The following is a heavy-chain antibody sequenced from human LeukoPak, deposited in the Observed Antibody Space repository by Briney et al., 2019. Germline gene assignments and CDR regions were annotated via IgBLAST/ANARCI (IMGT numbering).Heavy chain of an antibody. CDR2: ISSSGSTI. CDR3: ARVGWYGYFDY. D-gene: IGHD6-19*01. V-gene: IGHV3-48*03. J-gene: IGHJ4*02. CDR1: GFTFSSYD. Sequence: GVSLRLSCAASGFTFSSYDMNWVRQAPGKGLEWVSYISSSGSTIYYADSVKGRFTISRDNAKNSLYLQMNSLRAEDTAVYYCARVGWYGYFDYWGQGTLVTVSS.